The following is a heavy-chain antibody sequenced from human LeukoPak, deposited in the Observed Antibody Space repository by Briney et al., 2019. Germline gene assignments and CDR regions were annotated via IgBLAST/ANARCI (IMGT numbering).Heavy chain of an antibody. Sequence: SVKVSSKASPGTFSSYAISWVRQAPVQGLEWVGGIIPIFGTANYAQKFHGRVTITADEATSTAYMELISLRSEDTAVYYCATGDIVVVPAAIWGSHFYYYYMDVWGKGTTVTVSS. D-gene: IGHD2-2*02. V-gene: IGHV1-69*13. CDR3: ATGDIVVVPAAIWGSHFYYYYMDV. CDR2: IIPIFGTA. CDR1: PGTFSSYA. J-gene: IGHJ6*03.